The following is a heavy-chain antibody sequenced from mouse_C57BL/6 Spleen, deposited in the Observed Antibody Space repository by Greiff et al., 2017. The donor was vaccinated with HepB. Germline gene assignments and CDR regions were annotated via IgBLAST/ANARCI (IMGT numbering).Heavy chain of an antibody. V-gene: IGHV1-66*01. CDR3: ARYTTVVSPYFDY. CDR2: IYPGSGNT. Sequence: VQLKQSGPELVKPGASVKISCKASGYSFTSYYIHWVKQRPGQGLEWIGWIYPGSGNTKYNEKFKGKATLTADTSSSTAYMQLSSLTSEDSAVYYCARYTTVVSPYFDYWGQGTTLTVSS. D-gene: IGHD1-1*01. J-gene: IGHJ2*01. CDR1: GYSFTSYY.